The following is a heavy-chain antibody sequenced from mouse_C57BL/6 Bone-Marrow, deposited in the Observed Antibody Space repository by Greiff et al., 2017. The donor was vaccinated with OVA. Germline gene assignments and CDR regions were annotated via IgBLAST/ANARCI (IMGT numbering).Heavy chain of an antibody. D-gene: IGHD3-1*01. CDR3: ARARRRCAMDY. V-gene: IGHV3-1*01. CDR2: ISYSGST. CDR1: GYSITSGYD. Sequence: EVQLVESGPGMVKPSQSLSLTCTVTGYSITSGYDWHWIRHFPGNKLEWMGYISYSGSTNYNPSLKSRISITHDTSKNHFFLKLNSVTTEDTATYYCARARRRCAMDYWGQGTSVTVSS. J-gene: IGHJ4*01.